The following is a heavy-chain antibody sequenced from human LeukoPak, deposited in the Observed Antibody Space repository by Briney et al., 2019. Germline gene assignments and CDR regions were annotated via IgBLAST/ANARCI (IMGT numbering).Heavy chain of an antibody. D-gene: IGHD2-2*01. CDR1: GFTFSSYG. CDR2: ISYDGSNK. CDR3: ASSTSFYDAFDI. V-gene: IGHV3-30*03. J-gene: IGHJ3*02. Sequence: GGSLRLSCAASGFTFSSYGMHWVRQAPGKGLEWVAVISYDGSNKYYADSVKGRFTISRDNSKNTLYLQMNSLRAEDTAVYYCASSTSFYDAFDIWGQGTMVTVSS.